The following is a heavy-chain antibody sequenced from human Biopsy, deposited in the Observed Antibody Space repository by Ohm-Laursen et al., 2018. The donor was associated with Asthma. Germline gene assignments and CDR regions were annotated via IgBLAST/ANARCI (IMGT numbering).Heavy chain of an antibody. V-gene: IGHV3-21*06. D-gene: IGHD3-3*01. CDR2: ISSGRDYI. J-gene: IGHJ1*01. CDR1: GFNFSYYS. Sequence: SLRLSCSASGFNFSYYSMIWVRQAPGTGLEWVAAISSGRDYIFYADSVKGRFTISRDNAKNLLFLQMNSLRAEDTAVYYCARTFHFWSPYHAEQYQLWGQGTLVTVSS. CDR3: ARTFHFWSPYHAEQYQL.